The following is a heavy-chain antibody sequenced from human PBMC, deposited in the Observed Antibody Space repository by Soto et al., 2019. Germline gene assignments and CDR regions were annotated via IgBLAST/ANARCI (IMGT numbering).Heavy chain of an antibody. Sequence: QLHLVQSGAVVKKPGASVTVSCSASGYPVTAYYMHWVRQAPGRGLEWMGGINPATGAAKYTQTFQGRVTVTRATSTSTVFMELSGLTSGDTAVFSCARGGGVGVAGSAAFDMWGQGTLVTVSS. J-gene: IGHJ3*02. CDR3: ARGGGVGVAGSAAFDM. D-gene: IGHD3-3*01. V-gene: IGHV1-2*02. CDR2: INPATGAA. CDR1: GYPVTAYY.